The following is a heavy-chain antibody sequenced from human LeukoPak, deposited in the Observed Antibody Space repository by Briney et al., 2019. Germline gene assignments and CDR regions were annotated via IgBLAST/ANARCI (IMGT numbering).Heavy chain of an antibody. Sequence: SSETLSLTCAVYGGSFSGCYWSWIRQPPGKGLEWIGEINHSGSTNYNPSLKSRVTISVDTSKNQFSLKLSSVTAADTAVYYCARVGGTERDWFDPWGQGTLVTVSP. CDR3: ARVGGTERDWFDP. V-gene: IGHV4-34*01. D-gene: IGHD6-19*01. CDR2: INHSGST. J-gene: IGHJ5*02. CDR1: GGSFSGCY.